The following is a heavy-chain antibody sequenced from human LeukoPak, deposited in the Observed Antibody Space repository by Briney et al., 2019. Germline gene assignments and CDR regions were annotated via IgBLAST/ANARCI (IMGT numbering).Heavy chain of an antibody. J-gene: IGHJ5*02. V-gene: IGHV3-23*01. D-gene: IGHD3-16*01. CDR2: IDDSAFTS. Sequence: GGSLRLSCAASGFAFSRYAMSWVRQAPGKGLEWVSSIDDSAFTSYYADSVKGRFTISRDFSKDTLYLQMDSLTAGDTAVYYCAAGGARWFDPWGQGTLVTVSS. CDR3: AAGGARWFDP. CDR1: GFAFSRYA.